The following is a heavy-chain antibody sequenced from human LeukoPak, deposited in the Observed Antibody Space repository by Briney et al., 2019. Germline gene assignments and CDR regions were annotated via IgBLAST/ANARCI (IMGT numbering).Heavy chain of an antibody. CDR3: AKGPANILFNWFDP. V-gene: IGHV3-23*01. D-gene: IGHD2-15*01. CDR1: GFTFSSYG. J-gene: IGHJ5*02. Sequence: PGGSLRLSCAASGFTFSSYGMSWVRQAPGKGLEWVSAISGSGGSTYYADSVKGRFTISRDNSKNTLYLQMHSLRAEDTAVYYCAKGPANILFNWFDPWGQGTLVTVSS. CDR2: ISGSGGST.